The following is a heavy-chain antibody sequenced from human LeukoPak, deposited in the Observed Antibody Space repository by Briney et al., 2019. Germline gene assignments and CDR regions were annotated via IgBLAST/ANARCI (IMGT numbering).Heavy chain of an antibody. CDR1: GYTFTSYG. D-gene: IGHD6-13*01. CDR3: AREGIAAPYYFDY. J-gene: IGHJ4*02. Sequence: GASVKVSCKASGYTFTSYGISWVRQAPGQGLEWMGWINPNSGGTNYAQKFQGWVTMTRDTSISTAYMELSRLRSDDTAVYYCAREGIAAPYYFDYWGQGTLVTVSS. CDR2: INPNSGGT. V-gene: IGHV1-2*04.